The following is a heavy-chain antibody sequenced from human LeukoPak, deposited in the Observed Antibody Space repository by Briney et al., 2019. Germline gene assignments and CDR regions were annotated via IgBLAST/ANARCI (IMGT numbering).Heavy chain of an antibody. V-gene: IGHV4-34*01. CDR1: GGSFSGYY. Sequence: PSETLSLTCAVYGGSFSGYYWSWIRQPPRKGLEWIGEINHSGSTNYNPSLKSRVTISVDTSKNQFSLKLSSVTAADTAVYYCARGRGTVVTDNWFDPWGQGTLVTVSS. CDR2: INHSGST. CDR3: ARGRGTVVTDNWFDP. J-gene: IGHJ5*02. D-gene: IGHD2-21*02.